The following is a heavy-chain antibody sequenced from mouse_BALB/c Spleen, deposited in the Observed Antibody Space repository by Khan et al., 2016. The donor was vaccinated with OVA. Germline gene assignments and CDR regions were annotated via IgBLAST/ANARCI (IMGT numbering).Heavy chain of an antibody. D-gene: IGHD3-1*01. J-gene: IGHJ3*01. Sequence: EVQLQESGPGLVKPSQSLSLTCSVTGYSITSGYFWNWIRQFPGNNLEWLGYIRYDGDSNYNPSLKNRISITRDTSKNQFFLKLNSVPSEDTATNYCARGGSSGPAWFAYWGQGTLVTVSA. CDR2: IRYDGDS. CDR1: GYSITSGYF. V-gene: IGHV3-6*02. CDR3: ARGGSSGPAWFAY.